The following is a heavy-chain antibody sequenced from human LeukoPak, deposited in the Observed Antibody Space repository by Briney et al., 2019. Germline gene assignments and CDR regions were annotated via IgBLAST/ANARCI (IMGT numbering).Heavy chain of an antibody. J-gene: IGHJ4*02. Sequence: GPSMTVSCKASGYTFTGYYMHWVRQAPGQGLEWMGWINPNSAGTNYAQKFQGRATMTRDTSISTAYMDLSRLRSDDTAVYYCARDLELTPSDYWGQGTLVTVSS. CDR2: INPNSAGT. CDR1: GYTFTGYY. D-gene: IGHD4-23*01. V-gene: IGHV1-2*02. CDR3: ARDLELTPSDY.